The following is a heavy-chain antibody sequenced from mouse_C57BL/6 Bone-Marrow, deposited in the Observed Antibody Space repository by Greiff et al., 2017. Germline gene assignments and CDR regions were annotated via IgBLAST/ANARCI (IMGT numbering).Heavy chain of an antibody. J-gene: IGHJ2*01. Sequence: QVQLQQPGAELVKPGASVKLSCKASGYTFTSYWMHWVKQRPGQGLEWIGMIHPNSGSTNYNEKFKSKATLTVDKSCSTAYMQLSSLTSEDSAVYYCARWGLRYLDYWGQGTTLTVSS. CDR1: GYTFTSYW. D-gene: IGHD2-13*01. V-gene: IGHV1-64*01. CDR3: ARWGLRYLDY. CDR2: IHPNSGST.